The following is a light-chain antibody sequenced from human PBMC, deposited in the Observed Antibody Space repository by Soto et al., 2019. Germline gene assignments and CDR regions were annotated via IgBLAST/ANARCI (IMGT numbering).Light chain of an antibody. CDR3: QQYGSSPPT. V-gene: IGKV3-20*01. CDR2: GAS. J-gene: IGKJ1*01. Sequence: EVVWTQSPGTLSLSPGERTTLSCRASQSISRYLAWYQQKPGQGPRLLIYGASSRATGTPDRFSGSGSGTDFTLTINRLEPEDFALYYCQQYGSSPPTFGQGTKAAI. CDR1: QSISRY.